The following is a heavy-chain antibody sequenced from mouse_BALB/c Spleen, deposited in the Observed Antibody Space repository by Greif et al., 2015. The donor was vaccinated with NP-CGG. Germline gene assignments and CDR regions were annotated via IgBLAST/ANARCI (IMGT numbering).Heavy chain of an antibody. Sequence: VQRVESGPQLVRPGASVKISCKASGYSFTSYWMHWVKQRPGQGLEWIGMIDPSDSETRLNQKFKDKATLTVDKSSSTAYMQLSSPTSEDSAVYYCARESNYAMDYWGQGTSVTVSS. CDR1: GYSFTSYW. CDR3: ARESNYAMDY. V-gene: IGHV1S126*01. J-gene: IGHJ4*01. CDR2: IDPSDSET.